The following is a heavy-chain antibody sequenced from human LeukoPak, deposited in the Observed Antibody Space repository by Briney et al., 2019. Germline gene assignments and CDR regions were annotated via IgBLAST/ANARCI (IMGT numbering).Heavy chain of an antibody. D-gene: IGHD6-13*01. CDR1: DDSISSTSYY. CDR2: IYYSGTT. Sequence: SETLSLTCTVSDDSISSTSYYWGWIRQPPGKGLEWIGSIYYSGTTYYNPSLKSRITISLDTSKNQFSLKLSSVTAADTATYYSASTTSRGSSHFHYWGQGTLVTVSS. J-gene: IGHJ4*02. V-gene: IGHV4-39*01. CDR3: ASTTSRGSSHFHY.